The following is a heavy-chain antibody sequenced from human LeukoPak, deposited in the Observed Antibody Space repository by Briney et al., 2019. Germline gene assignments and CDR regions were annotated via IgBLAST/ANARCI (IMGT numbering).Heavy chain of an antibody. CDR3: ARDGMPFDW. Sequence: LTGGSLRLSCAASGFRFSSYWMSWVRQAPGKGLQWVANINQDGTEKYYVDSVKGRFTISRDNAKNSLSLQMNSLRVEDTAVYYCARDGMPFDWWGQGNLVTVSS. D-gene: IGHD1-1*01. CDR2: INQDGTEK. J-gene: IGHJ4*02. CDR1: GFRFSSYW. V-gene: IGHV3-7*04.